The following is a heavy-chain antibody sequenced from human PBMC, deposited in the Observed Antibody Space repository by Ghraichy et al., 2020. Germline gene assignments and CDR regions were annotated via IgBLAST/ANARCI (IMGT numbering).Heavy chain of an antibody. Sequence: GSLRLSCAASGFTFSGYWMHWVRQAPGRGLVWVSRIKSDGSSTIYADSLKGRFTISRDNAKNTLYLQMNSLRAEDTAVYYCAREYCSGGSCYFGTGGSHFDYWGQGTLVTVSS. D-gene: IGHD2-15*01. V-gene: IGHV3-74*01. J-gene: IGHJ4*02. CDR1: GFTFSGYW. CDR3: AREYCSGGSCYFGTGGSHFDY. CDR2: IKSDGSST.